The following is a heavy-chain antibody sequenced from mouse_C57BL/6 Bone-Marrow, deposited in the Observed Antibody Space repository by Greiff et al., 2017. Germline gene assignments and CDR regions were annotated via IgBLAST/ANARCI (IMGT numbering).Heavy chain of an antibody. D-gene: IGHD2-1*01. CDR2: IDPNSGGT. CDR1: GYTFTSYW. Sequence: QVQLQQSGAELVKPGASVKLSCKASGYTFTSYWMHWVKQRPGRGLEWIGRIDPNSGGTKYNEKFKSKATLTVDKPSSTAYRQLSSLTSADSAVFYGTHVNYFDWYFAVWGTGTTVTVYS. V-gene: IGHV1-72*01. CDR3: THVNYFDWYFAV. J-gene: IGHJ1*03.